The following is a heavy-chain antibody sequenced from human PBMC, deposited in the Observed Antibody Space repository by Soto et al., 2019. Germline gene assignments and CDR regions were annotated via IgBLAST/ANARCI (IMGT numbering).Heavy chain of an antibody. J-gene: IGHJ6*02. D-gene: IGHD5-12*01. Sequence: SVKVSCKASGGTFSSYAISWVRQAPGQGLEWMGGIIPIFGTANYAQKFQGRVTITADKSTSTAYMELSSLRSEDTAVYYCASRGGQGYSGYTYYYYGMDVWGQGTTVTVSS. CDR2: IIPIFGTA. V-gene: IGHV1-69*06. CDR1: GGTFSSYA. CDR3: ASRGGQGYSGYTYYYYGMDV.